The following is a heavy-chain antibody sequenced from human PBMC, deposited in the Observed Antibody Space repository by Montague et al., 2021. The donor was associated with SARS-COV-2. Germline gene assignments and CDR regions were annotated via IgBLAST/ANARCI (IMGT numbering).Heavy chain of an antibody. Sequence: SLRLSCAASGFTFNSYAMSWVRQAPGKGLEWVSGIGGSGDYTHYADSVRGRFTISRDNSKNTLFLQMDNLRADDTAVYYCANHGGLLRTFDLSYWGQGTLVTVSS. CDR1: GFTFNSYA. D-gene: IGHD3-9*01. CDR2: IGGSGDYT. V-gene: IGHV3-23*01. CDR3: ANHGGLLRTFDLSY. J-gene: IGHJ4*02.